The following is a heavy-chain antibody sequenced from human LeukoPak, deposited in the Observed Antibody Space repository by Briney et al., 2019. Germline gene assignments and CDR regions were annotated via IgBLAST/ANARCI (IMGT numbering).Heavy chain of an antibody. CDR1: GGSFSGYY. D-gene: IGHD3-3*01. V-gene: IGHV4-34*01. CDR2: INHSGST. CDR3: ARGRYDFWSGYRPFDY. Sequence: SETLSLTCAVYGGSFSGYYWSWIRQPPGKGLEWIGEINHSGSTNYNPSLKSRVTISVDTSKNQLSLKLSSVTAADTAVYYCARGRYDFWSGYRPFDYWGQGTLVTVSS. J-gene: IGHJ4*02.